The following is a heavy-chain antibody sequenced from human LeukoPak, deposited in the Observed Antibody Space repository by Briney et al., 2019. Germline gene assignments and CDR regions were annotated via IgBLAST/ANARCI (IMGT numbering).Heavy chain of an antibody. CDR2: INPLSGST. J-gene: IGHJ4*02. CDR3: GRSVAFREIPRDF. V-gene: IGHV1-46*04. D-gene: IGHD2-21*01. Sequence: ASVKVSCKTSGYTFTSYFIHWVRQAPGQELEWMGIINPLSGSTTYAQNLQGRVTMTSDTSTSTVYVELSSLRSEDTAVYYCGRSVAFREIPRDFWGQGTLVTVSS. CDR1: GYTFTSYF.